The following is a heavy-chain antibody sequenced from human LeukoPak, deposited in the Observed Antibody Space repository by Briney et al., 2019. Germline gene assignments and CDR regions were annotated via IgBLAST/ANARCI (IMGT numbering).Heavy chain of an antibody. CDR1: GFTFSSYA. J-gene: IGHJ4*02. Sequence: GGSLRLSCAASGFTFSSYAMSWVRQAPGKGLEWVSAISGSGGSTYYADFVKGRFTISRDNSKNTLYLQMNSLRAEDTAVYYCAKNRQQQSYHLLDYWGQGTLVTVSS. CDR3: AKNRQQQSYHLLDY. CDR2: ISGSGGST. D-gene: IGHD6-13*01. V-gene: IGHV3-23*01.